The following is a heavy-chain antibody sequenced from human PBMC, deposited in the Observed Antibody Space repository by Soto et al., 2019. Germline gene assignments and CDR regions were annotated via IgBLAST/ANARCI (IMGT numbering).Heavy chain of an antibody. V-gene: IGHV1-69*04. CDR1: GGTFSSYT. Sequence: SVKVSCKASGGTFSSYTISWVRQAPGQGLEWMGRIIPILGIANYAQKFQGRVTITADKSTSTAYMELSSLRSEDTAVYYCARDLRNWWFDPWGQGTLVTVSS. CDR2: IIPILGIA. CDR3: ARDLRNWWFDP. J-gene: IGHJ5*02.